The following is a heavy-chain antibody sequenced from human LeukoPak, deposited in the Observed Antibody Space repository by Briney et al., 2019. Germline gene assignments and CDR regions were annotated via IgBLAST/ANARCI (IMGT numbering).Heavy chain of an antibody. Sequence: GGSLRLSCAASGFTFSRYSMNWVRQAPGQGLEWVSSISSSSGYIYYADSVRGRFTISRDNAKNSLYLQMNSLRAEDTAVYYCARIIVGATKAEIDYWGQGTLVTVSS. J-gene: IGHJ4*02. CDR3: ARIIVGATKAEIDY. CDR1: GFTFSRYS. D-gene: IGHD1-26*01. V-gene: IGHV3-21*01. CDR2: ISSSSGYI.